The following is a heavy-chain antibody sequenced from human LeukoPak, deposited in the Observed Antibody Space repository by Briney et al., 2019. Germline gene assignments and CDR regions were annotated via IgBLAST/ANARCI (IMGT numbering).Heavy chain of an antibody. D-gene: IGHD2-2*01. J-gene: IGHJ4*02. Sequence: PGGSLRLSCVASGFTFSDYYMGWIRQAPGKGLEWVSYISSSDTTIYYADSVKGRFTISRDNAKNSLYLQMNSLRVEDTAVYYCARGLPATLLDYWGQGTLVTVSS. CDR3: ARGLPATLLDY. CDR1: GFTFSDYY. CDR2: ISSSDTTI. V-gene: IGHV3-11*01.